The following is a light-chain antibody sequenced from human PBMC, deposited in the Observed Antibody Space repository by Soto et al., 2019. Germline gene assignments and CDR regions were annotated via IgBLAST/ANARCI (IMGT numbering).Light chain of an antibody. J-gene: IGKJ4*01. Sequence: EIVMTQSPATLSVSPGERATLSCRASQSVNSNYLAWYQQKPGQAPRLLMYYASTRATGIPDRFSGSGSGTDFTLTINRLEPEDFAVYYCQHYGPSFLLTFGGGTKVEI. CDR1: QSVNSNY. CDR2: YAS. V-gene: IGKV3-20*01. CDR3: QHYGPSFLLT.